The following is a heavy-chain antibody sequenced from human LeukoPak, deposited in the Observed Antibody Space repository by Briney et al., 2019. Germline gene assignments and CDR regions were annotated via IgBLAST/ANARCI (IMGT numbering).Heavy chain of an antibody. J-gene: IGHJ4*02. CDR3: ARGRSSGSYSDFDY. D-gene: IGHD3-10*01. CDR1: GGSFSGYY. V-gene: IGHV4-34*01. Sequence: SETLSLTCAVYGGSFSGYYWSWIRQPPGKGLEWIGEINHSGSTNYNPSLKSRVTISVDTSKNQFSLKLSSVTAADTAVYYCARGRSSGSYSDFDYWGQGTLVTVSS. CDR2: INHSGST.